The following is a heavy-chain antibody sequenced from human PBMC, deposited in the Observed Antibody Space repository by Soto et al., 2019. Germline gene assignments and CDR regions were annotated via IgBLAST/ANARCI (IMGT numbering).Heavy chain of an antibody. V-gene: IGHV3-23*01. CDR1: GCTFSAYG. J-gene: IGHJ4*02. Sequence: PRGSLRLSCAGSGCTFSAYGMIWVRQAPGKGLEWVSGISVSGTSTYYADSVKGRFTISRDNSKNTQYLQMKRLRAEDTALYYCAKDWTRGSGGYPDYFDYWGQGTLVTAPQ. D-gene: IGHD3-10*01. CDR3: AKDWTRGSGGYPDYFDY. CDR2: ISVSGTST.